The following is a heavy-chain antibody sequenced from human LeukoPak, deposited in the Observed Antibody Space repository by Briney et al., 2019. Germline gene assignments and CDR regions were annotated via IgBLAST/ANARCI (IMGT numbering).Heavy chain of an antibody. D-gene: IGHD3-10*01. CDR3: ARVYGDHYGSGVIDY. J-gene: IGHJ4*02. CDR1: GYTFTDYY. CDR2: INPNSGSA. Sequence: ASVKVSCKASGYTFTDYYMHWVRQAPGQGLEWMGWINPNSGSANYAQKFQGRVTMTRDTSISTAYMELSRLRSDDTAVYYCARVYGDHYGSGVIDYWGQGTLVTISS. V-gene: IGHV1-2*02.